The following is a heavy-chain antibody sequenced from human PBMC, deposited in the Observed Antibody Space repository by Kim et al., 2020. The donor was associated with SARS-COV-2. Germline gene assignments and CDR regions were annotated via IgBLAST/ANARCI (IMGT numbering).Heavy chain of an antibody. CDR3: ARVEYSSSWYGNWFDP. V-gene: IGHV4-4*02. CDR2: IYHSGST. Sequence: SETLSLTCAVSGGSISSSNWWSWVRQPPGKVLEWIGEIYHSGSTNYNPSLKSRVTISVDKSKNQFSLKLSSVTAADTAVYYCARVEYSSSWYGNWFDPWGQGTLVTVSS. D-gene: IGHD6-13*01. CDR1: GGSISSSNW. J-gene: IGHJ5*02.